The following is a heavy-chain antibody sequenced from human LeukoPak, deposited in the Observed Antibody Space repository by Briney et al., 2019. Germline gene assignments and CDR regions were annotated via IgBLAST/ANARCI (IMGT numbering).Heavy chain of an antibody. V-gene: IGHV1-2*06. Sequence: ASLKVSCKASGYTFTGYYIHWVRQAPGQGLEWMGRIIPNSGGTKYAQNLQGRVTMTRDTSTTTAYMELSRLTSDDTAVYYCARALNYYDSSGSVGYWGQGTLVTVSS. J-gene: IGHJ4*02. CDR2: IIPNSGGT. D-gene: IGHD3-22*01. CDR3: ARALNYYDSSGSVGY. CDR1: GYTFTGYY.